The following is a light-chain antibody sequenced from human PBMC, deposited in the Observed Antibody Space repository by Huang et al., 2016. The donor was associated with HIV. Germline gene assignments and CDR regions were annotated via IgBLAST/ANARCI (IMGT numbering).Light chain of an antibody. Sequence: DFQLTQSPSSLSVSVGDRVTITCQASQSINNYLNWYQQKPGYPPKLLIYDASNLERGVPSRFSGSGSGTHFTFTISNLQPEDIGTYYCQQYDNRYTFGQGTKLEIK. CDR1: QSINNY. CDR3: QQYDNRYT. V-gene: IGKV1-33*01. J-gene: IGKJ2*01. CDR2: DAS.